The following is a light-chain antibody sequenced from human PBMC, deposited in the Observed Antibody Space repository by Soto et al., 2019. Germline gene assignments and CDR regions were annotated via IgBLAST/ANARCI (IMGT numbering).Light chain of an antibody. V-gene: IGKV3D-15*01. CDR1: QSVSSN. J-gene: IGKJ5*01. CDR3: QQRFNWQVT. CDR2: GVY. Sequence: EIVMTQSPTILSVSPGERATLSCRASQSVSSNLAWYQQKPGQAPRLLIYGVYTRAPGIPARFSGSGSGTDFTLTISSLEPEDFAVYYCQQRFNWQVTFGQGTRLDIK.